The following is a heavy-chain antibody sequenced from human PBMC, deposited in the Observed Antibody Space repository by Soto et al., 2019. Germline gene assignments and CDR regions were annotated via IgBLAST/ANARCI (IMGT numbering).Heavy chain of an antibody. J-gene: IGHJ6*02. Sequence: ASVKVSCKASGYTFTGYYMPGVRQAPLQGLEWMGWLNPNSGGTSSAQNFKGRVTMTRDTSISTAYMELTRLRSDDTAVYYCAREVDIVATPGCMDVWGQGTTVTVSS. CDR2: LNPNSGGT. CDR1: GYTFTGYY. CDR3: AREVDIVATPGCMDV. D-gene: IGHD5-12*01. V-gene: IGHV1-2*02.